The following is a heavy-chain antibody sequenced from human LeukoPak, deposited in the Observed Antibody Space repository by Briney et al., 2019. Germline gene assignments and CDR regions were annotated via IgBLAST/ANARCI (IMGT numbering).Heavy chain of an antibody. D-gene: IGHD1-26*01. CDR2: INPNSGGT. V-gene: IGHV1-2*02. CDR3: ARIRVGARNWFDP. Sequence: ASVKVSCKASGYTFTGYYMHWVRQAPGQGLEWMGWINPNSGGTNYAQKFQGRVTMTRDTSISTAYMKLSRLRSDDTAVYYCARIRVGARNWFDPWGQGTLVTVSS. CDR1: GYTFTGYY. J-gene: IGHJ5*02.